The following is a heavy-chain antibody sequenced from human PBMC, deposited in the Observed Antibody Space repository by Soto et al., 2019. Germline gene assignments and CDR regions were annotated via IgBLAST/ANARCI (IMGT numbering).Heavy chain of an antibody. CDR3: AKDHYEDSYYGMDV. Sequence: QVQLVESGGGVVQPGRSLRLSCAASGFTFSSYGMHWVRQAPGKGLEWVAVISYDGSNKYYADSVKGRFTISRDNSKNTLYLQMNSMRAEDTAVYYCAKDHYEDSYYGMDVWGQGTTVTVSS. J-gene: IGHJ6*02. V-gene: IGHV3-30*18. D-gene: IGHD4-17*01. CDR2: ISYDGSNK. CDR1: GFTFSSYG.